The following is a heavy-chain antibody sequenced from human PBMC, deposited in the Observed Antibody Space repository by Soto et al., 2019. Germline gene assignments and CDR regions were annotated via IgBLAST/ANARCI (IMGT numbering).Heavy chain of an antibody. V-gene: IGHV1-3*01. J-gene: IGHJ5*02. CDR3: VRRNVSATGIAWFDP. Sequence: ASVKVSCKASGYTFTSYGIHWVRQAPGQRLEWMGWINAANGDTKYSPKFQGRVTITRDTSASTAYMELSRLRSEDTAVYYCVRRNVSATGIAWFDPWGQGTLVTVSS. CDR2: INAANGDT. D-gene: IGHD6-13*01. CDR1: GYTFTSYG.